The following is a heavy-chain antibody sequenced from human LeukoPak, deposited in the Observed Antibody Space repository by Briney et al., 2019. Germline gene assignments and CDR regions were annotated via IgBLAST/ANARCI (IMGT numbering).Heavy chain of an antibody. D-gene: IGHD6-19*01. V-gene: IGHV4-39*01. Sequence: PSEALSLTCTVSGGSISSSSYYWGWIRQPPGKGLEWIGSIYYSGSTYYKPSLKSRVTISVDTSKNQFSLKLSSVTAADTAVYYCAGRIAVAAAFDIWGQGTMVTVSS. CDR1: GGSISSSSYY. CDR3: AGRIAVAAAFDI. CDR2: IYYSGST. J-gene: IGHJ3*02.